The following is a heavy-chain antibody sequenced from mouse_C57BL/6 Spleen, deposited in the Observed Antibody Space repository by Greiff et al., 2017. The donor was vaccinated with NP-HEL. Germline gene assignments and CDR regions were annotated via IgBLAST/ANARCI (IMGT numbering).Heavy chain of an antibody. V-gene: IGHV3-6*01. CDR2: ISYDGSN. Sequence: ESGPGLVKPSQSLSLTCSVTGYSITSGYYWNWIRQFPGNKLEWMGYISYDGSNNYNPSLKNRISITRDTSKNQFFLKLNSVTTEDTATYYCARDYDGCAMDYWGQGTSVTVSS. CDR1: GYSITSGYY. CDR3: ARDYDGCAMDY. J-gene: IGHJ4*01. D-gene: IGHD2-3*01.